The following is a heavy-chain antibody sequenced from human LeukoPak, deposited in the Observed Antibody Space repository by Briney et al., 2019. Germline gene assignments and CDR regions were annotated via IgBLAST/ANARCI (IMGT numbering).Heavy chain of an antibody. CDR2: INPSGGST. D-gene: IGHD1-26*01. CDR3: ARGRRSGSYGGGFDY. V-gene: IGHV1-46*01. J-gene: IGHJ4*02. Sequence: ASVKVSCKASGYAFTSYYMHWVRQAPGQGLEWMGIINPSGGSTSYAQKFQGRVTMTRDTSTSTVYMELSSLRSEDTAVYYCARGRRSGSYGGGFDYWGRGTLVTVSS. CDR1: GYAFTSYY.